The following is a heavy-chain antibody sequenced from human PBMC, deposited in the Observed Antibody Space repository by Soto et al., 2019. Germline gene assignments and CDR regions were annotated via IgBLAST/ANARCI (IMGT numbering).Heavy chain of an antibody. V-gene: IGHV3-48*04. D-gene: IGHD3-22*01. CDR1: GFTFSSYS. Sequence: GGSLRLSCAASGFTFSSYSMNWVRQAPGKGLEWVSYISSSSSTIYYADSVKGRFTISRDNAKNSLYLQMNSLRAEDTAVYYCARSTGSSYYPDYYDSSCSVYYFDSWGQGTLVTVSS. J-gene: IGHJ4*02. CDR2: ISSSSSTI. CDR3: ARSTGSSYYPDYYDSSCSVYYFDS.